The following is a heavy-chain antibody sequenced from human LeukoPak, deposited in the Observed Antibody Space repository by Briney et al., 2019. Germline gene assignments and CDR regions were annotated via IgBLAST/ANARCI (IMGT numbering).Heavy chain of an antibody. CDR2: VYYSGST. CDR1: GGSISSGGYS. Sequence: SETLSLTCAVSGGSISSGGYSWSWIRQPPGKGLEWIGYVYYSGSTNYNPSLKSRVTISVDTSKKQFSLKLSSATAADTAVYYCARVLDLSKRGLDAFDIWGQGTMVTVSS. J-gene: IGHJ3*02. V-gene: IGHV4-61*08. CDR3: ARVLDLSKRGLDAFDI. D-gene: IGHD3-16*01.